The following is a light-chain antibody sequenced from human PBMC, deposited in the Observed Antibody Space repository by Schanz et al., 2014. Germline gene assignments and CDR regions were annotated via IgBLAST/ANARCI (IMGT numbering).Light chain of an antibody. CDR1: GSDIGAYNR. V-gene: IGLV2-8*01. Sequence: QSALTQPASVSGSPGQSITISCTGTGSDIGAYNRVSWYRQPPGSAPQVILYEVTNRPSGVPDRFSGSKSGNTASLTVSGLQADDEADYYCSSYAGSNNLVFGGGTKLTVL. CDR2: EVT. CDR3: SSYAGSNNLV. J-gene: IGLJ2*01.